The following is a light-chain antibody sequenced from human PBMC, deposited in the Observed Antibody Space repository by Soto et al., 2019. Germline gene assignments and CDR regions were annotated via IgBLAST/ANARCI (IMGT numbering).Light chain of an antibody. CDR2: GAS. Sequence: EIGWTQTPATLSLYTGERATLSCRASQSVSSYLAWYQQRPGQAPRLLIYGASSRATGIPDRFTGSGSGTDFTLTILRLEHADFAVYFCQQDVSSPMYTVAEGTKVDIK. J-gene: IGKJ2*01. CDR3: QQDVSSPMYT. CDR1: QSVSSY. V-gene: IGKV3-20*01.